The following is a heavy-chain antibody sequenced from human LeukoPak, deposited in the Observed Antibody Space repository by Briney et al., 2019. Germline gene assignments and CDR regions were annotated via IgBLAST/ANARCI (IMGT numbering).Heavy chain of an antibody. J-gene: IGHJ4*02. D-gene: IGHD6-13*01. CDR1: GFTFGSYA. CDR3: ARESVAAASFDY. CDR2: ISYDGSNK. V-gene: IGHV3-30*04. Sequence: GGSLRLSCAASGFTFGSYAMHWVRQAPGKGLEWVAVISYDGSNKYYADSVKGRFTISRDNSKNTLYLQMNSLRAEDTAVYYCARESVAAASFDYWGQGTLVTVSS.